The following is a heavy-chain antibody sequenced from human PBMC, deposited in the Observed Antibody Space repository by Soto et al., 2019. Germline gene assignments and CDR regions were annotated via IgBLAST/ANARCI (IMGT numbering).Heavy chain of an antibody. V-gene: IGHV1-8*01. CDR3: AIAPSGRGGKHWFDP. Sequence: QVQLVQSGAEVKKPGASVKVSCKASGYTFTSYDINWVRQATGQGLEGMGWMNPNSGNTGDAQKFQGRGTMTRNTSIRTDYKELSSLRSEDTAVYYCAIAPSGRGGKHWFDPWGQGTLVTVSS. J-gene: IGHJ5*02. CDR2: MNPNSGNT. D-gene: IGHD2-15*01. CDR1: GYTFTSYD.